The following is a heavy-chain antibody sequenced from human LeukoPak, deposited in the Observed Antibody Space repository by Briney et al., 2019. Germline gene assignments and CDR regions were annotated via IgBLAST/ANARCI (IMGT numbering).Heavy chain of an antibody. J-gene: IGHJ5*02. CDR2: IYSGGST. CDR3: ARDPSSSWVFDP. V-gene: IGHV3-66*01. Sequence: GSLRLSCAASGFTVSSNYMSWVRQAPGKGLEWVSVIYSGGSTYYADSVKGRFTISRDNSKNTLYLQMNSLRAEDTAVYYCARDPSSSWVFDPWGQGTLVTVSS. CDR1: GFTVSSNY. D-gene: IGHD6-13*01.